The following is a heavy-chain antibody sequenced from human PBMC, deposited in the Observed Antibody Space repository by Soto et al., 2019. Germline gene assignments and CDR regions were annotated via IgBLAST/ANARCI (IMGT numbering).Heavy chain of an antibody. D-gene: IGHD3-10*01. Sequence: QVQLQQWGAGLLKPLETLSLTCAVYGGSFSGYYWSWIRQPPGKGLEWIGEINHRGSTNYNPSLKRRVTISVDTAKNQFSLKLSSVTAADTAVYYCAGGGSLYYFDYWGQGTLVTVSS. J-gene: IGHJ4*02. CDR2: INHRGST. CDR3: AGGGSLYYFDY. CDR1: GGSFSGYY. V-gene: IGHV4-34*01.